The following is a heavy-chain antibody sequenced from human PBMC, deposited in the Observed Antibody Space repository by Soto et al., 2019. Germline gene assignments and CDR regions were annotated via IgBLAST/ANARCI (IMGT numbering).Heavy chain of an antibody. CDR1: GYTFTSYD. CDR2: MNPNGGNT. CDR3: AREIVGATGVDAFDI. V-gene: IGHV1-8*01. Sequence: ASVKVSCKASGYTFTSYDINWVRQATGQGLEWMGWMNPNGGNTGYAQKFQGRVTMTRNTSISTAYMELSSLRSEDTAVYYCAREIVGATGVDAFDIWGQGTMVTVSS. J-gene: IGHJ3*02. D-gene: IGHD1-26*01.